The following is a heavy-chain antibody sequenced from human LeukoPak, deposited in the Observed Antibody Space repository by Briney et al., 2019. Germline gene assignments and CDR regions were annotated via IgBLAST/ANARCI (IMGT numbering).Heavy chain of an antibody. CDR3: ARRGYDSSGYYYYYYYMDV. D-gene: IGHD3-22*01. Sequence: SVKVSCKASGGTVSRYPISWVRQAPGQGLEWMGGIIPIFGTANYAQKFQGRVTITADESTSTAYMELSSLRSEDTAVYYCARRGYDSSGYYYYYYYMDVWGKGTTVTISS. CDR2: IIPIFGTA. V-gene: IGHV1-69*01. J-gene: IGHJ6*03. CDR1: GGTVSRYP.